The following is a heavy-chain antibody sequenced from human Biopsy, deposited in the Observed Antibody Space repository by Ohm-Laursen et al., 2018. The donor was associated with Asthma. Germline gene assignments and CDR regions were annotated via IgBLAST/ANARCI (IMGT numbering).Heavy chain of an antibody. J-gene: IGHJ6*02. CDR3: ARVDAIMISGDFYFYSGFDL. CDR1: GGTFRTYA. CDR2: IIPMYGVP. D-gene: IGHD3-16*01. Sequence: SGKVSCKASGGTFRTYAFNWVRQAPGQGLEWMGGIIPMYGVPKVAQKFQGRVTITADESTSTAYMEMSSLRSEDTAVYYCARVDAIMISGDFYFYSGFDLWGQGTTVRVSS. V-gene: IGHV1-69*13.